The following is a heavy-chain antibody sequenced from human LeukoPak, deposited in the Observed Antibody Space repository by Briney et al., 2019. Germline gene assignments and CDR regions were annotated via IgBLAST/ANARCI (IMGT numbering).Heavy chain of an antibody. Sequence: SQTLSLTCTVSGGSISSGGYYWSWIRQHPGKGLEWIGYIYYSGSTYYNPSLKSRVTISVDTSKNQFSLKLSSVTAADTAVYYCARDLRKGNWFDPWCQGTLVTVSP. J-gene: IGHJ5*02. CDR3: ARDLRKGNWFDP. CDR2: IYYSGST. V-gene: IGHV4-31*03. CDR1: GGSISSGGYY.